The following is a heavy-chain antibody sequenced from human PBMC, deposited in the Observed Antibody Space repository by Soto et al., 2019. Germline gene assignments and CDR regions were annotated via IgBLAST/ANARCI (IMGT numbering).Heavy chain of an antibody. V-gene: IGHV3-7*01. CDR2: IKMDASEK. Sequence: EVQLVESGGGLVQPGGSLRLSCAASGFTFGSYWMSWVRQAPGKGLEWLATIKMDASEKKYVDSVKGRFTMSRDNAKNSLYLQMDSLRAEDSAVYYGARDSGYGSGGSVSRYLDYGGHGTLVTVSS. J-gene: IGHJ4*01. CDR1: GFTFGSYW. D-gene: IGHD3-10*01. CDR3: ARDSGYGSGGSVSRYLDY.